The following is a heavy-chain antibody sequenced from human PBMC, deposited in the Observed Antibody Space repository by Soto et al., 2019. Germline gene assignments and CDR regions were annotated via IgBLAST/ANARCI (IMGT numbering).Heavy chain of an antibody. D-gene: IGHD6-13*01. CDR1: GFTFDNYP. V-gene: IGHV3-49*03. CDR3: TRGRRPITAAAYYYSDY. J-gene: IGHJ4*02. Sequence: EVQLVESGGALVQPGRSLRLSCTGSGFTFDNYPLSWFRQAPGKGLEWVSFIRSKSYGATTEYAASVKGRFTISKDDSKRVVYLQMDRLEIEDTAVYYCTRGRRPITAAAYYYSDYWGQGTLVTVSS. CDR2: IRSKSYGATT.